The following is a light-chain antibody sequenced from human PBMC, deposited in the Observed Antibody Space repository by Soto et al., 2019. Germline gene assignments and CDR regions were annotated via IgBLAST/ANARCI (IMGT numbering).Light chain of an antibody. Sequence: DIQMTQSPSTLSASVGDRVTITCRASQSISSWLAWYQQKPGKAPKLLIYDASSLESGVPSRFSGSGCGAEFTLPISSLQPGDFATYYCQHYNTYPWTFGHGTKVDIK. V-gene: IGKV1-5*01. CDR1: QSISSW. CDR3: QHYNTYPWT. J-gene: IGKJ1*01. CDR2: DAS.